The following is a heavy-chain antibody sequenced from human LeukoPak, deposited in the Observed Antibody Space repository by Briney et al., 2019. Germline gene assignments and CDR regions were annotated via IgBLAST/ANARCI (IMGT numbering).Heavy chain of an antibody. D-gene: IGHD6-13*01. CDR3: AKDTSTRWYSSTPLPGDC. J-gene: IGHJ4*02. CDR1: GFTFSSYA. Sequence: GGSLRLPCAASGFTFSSYAMSWVRQAPGKGLEWVSGITGSGGNTYYADSVKGRFTISRDNSKNTLYLQMSSLRAEDTAIYYCAKDTSTRWYSSTPLPGDCWGQGTLVTVSS. V-gene: IGHV3-23*01. CDR2: ITGSGGNT.